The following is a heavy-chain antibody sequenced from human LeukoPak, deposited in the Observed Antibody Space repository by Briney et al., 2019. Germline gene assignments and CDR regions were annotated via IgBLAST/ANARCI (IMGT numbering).Heavy chain of an antibody. J-gene: IGHJ6*03. CDR1: GYTFTGYY. D-gene: IGHD2-2*01. Sequence: GAPVKVSCKSSGYTFTGYYMHWVRQAPGQGLEWVGWINPNSGGTNYAQKFQGRVTMTRDTSISTAYMELSRLRSDDTAVYYCARGAVPAANYYYYYYYMDVWGKGTTVTVSS. CDR2: INPNSGGT. CDR3: ARGAVPAANYYYYYYYMDV. V-gene: IGHV1-2*02.